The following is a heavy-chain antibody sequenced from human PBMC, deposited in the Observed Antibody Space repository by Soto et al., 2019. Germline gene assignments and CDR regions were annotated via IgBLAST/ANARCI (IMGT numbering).Heavy chain of an antibody. CDR3: ARGGVGAADDAFDI. CDR2: IYYSGST. Sequence: QVQLQESGPGLVKPSQTLSLTCTVSGGSISSGGYYWSWIRQHPGKGLEWIGYIYYSGSTYYNPSPRSRVIISVDTSTNQFSRKLSSVTAADTAVYYCARGGVGAADDAFDIWGQGTMVTVSS. V-gene: IGHV4-31*03. D-gene: IGHD2-15*01. CDR1: GGSISSGGYY. J-gene: IGHJ3*02.